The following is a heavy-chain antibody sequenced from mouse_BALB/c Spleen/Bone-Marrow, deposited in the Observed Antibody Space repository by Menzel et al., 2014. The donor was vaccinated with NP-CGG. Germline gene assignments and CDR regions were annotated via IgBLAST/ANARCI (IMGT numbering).Heavy chain of an antibody. V-gene: IGHV1-80*01. CDR1: GYAFXSYW. Sequence: QVQLQQPGAELVRPGSSVKISCKASGYAFXSYWMSWVKQRPGQGLEWIGQIYPGDGDTNYNGKFKGKATLTADKSSSTAYMQLSSLTSEDSAVYFCARWLPAMDYWGQGTSVTVSS. CDR3: ARWLPAMDY. D-gene: IGHD2-2*01. CDR2: IYPGDGDT. J-gene: IGHJ4*01.